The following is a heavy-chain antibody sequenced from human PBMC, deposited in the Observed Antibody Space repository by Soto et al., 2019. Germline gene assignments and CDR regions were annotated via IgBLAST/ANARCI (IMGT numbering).Heavy chain of an antibody. D-gene: IGHD6-19*01. CDR2: ISYDGSSK. Sequence: QVQLVESGGGVVQPGRSLRLSCAASGFTFSSYAMHWVRQAPGKGLEWVAVISYDGSSKYYADSVKGRFTISRDSSKNTLYLQMNSLRAEDTAVYYCARDDLSSGWLYYFDHWGQGTLVTVSS. V-gene: IGHV3-30-3*01. CDR3: ARDDLSSGWLYYFDH. CDR1: GFTFSSYA. J-gene: IGHJ4*02.